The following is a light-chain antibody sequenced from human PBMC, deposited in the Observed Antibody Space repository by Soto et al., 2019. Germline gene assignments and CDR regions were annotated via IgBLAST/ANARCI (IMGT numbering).Light chain of an antibody. CDR1: SRDIGLYDF. V-gene: IGLV2-8*01. J-gene: IGLJ2*01. CDR3: SAYAGTNDLGV. CDR2: EVT. Sequence: QSALTQPPSASGSPGQSVTISCTGTSRDIGLYDFVSWYQQHPGKAPKLIIYEVTKRPSGVPDRFSGSKSGNTASLTVSDIQTEDAADYYCSAYAGTNDLGVFGGGNKLTVL.